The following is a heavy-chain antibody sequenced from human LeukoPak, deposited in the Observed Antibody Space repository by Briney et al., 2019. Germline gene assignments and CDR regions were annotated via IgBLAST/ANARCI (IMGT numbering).Heavy chain of an antibody. CDR1: GGSISSGSYY. V-gene: IGHV4-61*02. CDR3: AREGIRVDAFDI. Sequence: SETLSLTCTVSGGSISSGSYYWSWIRQPAGKGLEWIGRIYTSGSTNYNPSLKSRVTISVDTSKNQFSLKLSSVTAADTAVYYCAREGIRVDAFDIWAKGQWSPSLQ. CDR2: IYTSGST. J-gene: IGHJ3*02. D-gene: IGHD3-3*02.